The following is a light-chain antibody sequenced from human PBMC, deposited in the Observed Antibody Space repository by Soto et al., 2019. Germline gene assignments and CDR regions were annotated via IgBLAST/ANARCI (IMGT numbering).Light chain of an antibody. Sequence: DIQMTQSPSSLSASVGDRVTITCRTSQSISSYFNWYQQKPGKAPKLLIYAASSLQSGVPSRFSGSGSGTDFTLTISSLQPEDFATYYCQHSYSPPWTFGQGTKVDIK. CDR2: AAS. CDR1: QSISSY. J-gene: IGKJ1*01. CDR3: QHSYSPPWT. V-gene: IGKV1-39*01.